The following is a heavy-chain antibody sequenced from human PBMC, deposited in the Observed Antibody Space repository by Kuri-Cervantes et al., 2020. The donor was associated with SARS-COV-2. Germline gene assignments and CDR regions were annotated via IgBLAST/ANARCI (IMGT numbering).Heavy chain of an antibody. Sequence: GESLKISCAASGFTFSNAWMSWVRQAPGKGLEWVGRVRGKVNNYATAYAASVKGRFTISRDDSKNMAYLQMNSLKPEDTAVYYCTTHIDYWGQGALVTVSS. CDR2: VRGKVNNYAT. CDR1: GFTFSNAW. CDR3: TTHIDY. V-gene: IGHV3-73*01. J-gene: IGHJ4*02.